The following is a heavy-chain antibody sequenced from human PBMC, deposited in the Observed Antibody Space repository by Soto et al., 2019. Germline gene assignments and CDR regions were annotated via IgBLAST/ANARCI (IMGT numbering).Heavy chain of an antibody. Sequence: GSLRLSCAASGFTFSSYSRNWVRQAPCKGLEWVSSISSSSSYIYYADSVKGRFTISRDNAKNSLYLQMNSLRAEDTAVYYCARDKTYGSGSYAYGMDVWGQGTTVTVSS. CDR3: ARDKTYGSGSYAYGMDV. D-gene: IGHD3-10*01. V-gene: IGHV3-21*01. CDR2: ISSSSSYI. J-gene: IGHJ6*02. CDR1: GFTFSSYS.